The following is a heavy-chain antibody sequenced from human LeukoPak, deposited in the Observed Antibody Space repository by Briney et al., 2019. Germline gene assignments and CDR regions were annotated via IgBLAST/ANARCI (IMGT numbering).Heavy chain of an antibody. V-gene: IGHV3-30*02. CDR3: AKVPLEYSSSPSNWFDP. CDR2: IRYDGSNK. J-gene: IGHJ5*02. CDR1: GFTFSSYG. D-gene: IGHD6-6*01. Sequence: QSGGSLRLSCAASGFTFSSYGMHWVRQAPGKGLEGVAFIRYDGSNKYYADSVKGRFTISRDNSKNTLYLQMNSLRAEDTAVYYCAKVPLEYSSSPSNWFDPWGQGTLVTVSS.